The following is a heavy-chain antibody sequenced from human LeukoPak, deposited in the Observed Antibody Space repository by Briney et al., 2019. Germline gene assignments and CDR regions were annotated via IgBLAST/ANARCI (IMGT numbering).Heavy chain of an antibody. J-gene: IGHJ6*03. CDR2: ISGSGGST. Sequence: GGSLRLSCAASGFTFSSYAMSWVRQAPGKGLEWVSAISGSGGSTYYADSVKGRFTISRGNSKNTLYLQMNSLRAEDTAVYYCAKGLGYCSGGSCYFPLYYYMDVWGKGTTVTVSS. D-gene: IGHD2-15*01. V-gene: IGHV3-23*01. CDR1: GFTFSSYA. CDR3: AKGLGYCSGGSCYFPLYYYMDV.